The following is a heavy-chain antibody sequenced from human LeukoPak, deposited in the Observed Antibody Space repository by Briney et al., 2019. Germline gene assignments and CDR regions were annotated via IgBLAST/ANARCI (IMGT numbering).Heavy chain of an antibody. J-gene: IGHJ4*02. Sequence: GGSLRLSCAASGFTFSSYWMSWVRQAPGKGLEWVANIKQDGSEKYYVDSVEGRFTISRDNAKNSLYLQLNSLRAEDTAVYYCAREGITAAADYWGQGTLVTVSS. CDR2: IKQDGSEK. CDR1: GFTFSSYW. CDR3: AREGITAAADY. D-gene: IGHD6-13*01. V-gene: IGHV3-7*01.